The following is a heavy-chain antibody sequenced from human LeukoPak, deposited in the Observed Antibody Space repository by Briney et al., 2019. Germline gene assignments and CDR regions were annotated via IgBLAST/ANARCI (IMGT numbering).Heavy chain of an antibody. CDR2: ISSSSSTI. D-gene: IGHD5-24*01. Sequence: PGGSLRLSCAASGFTFSSYSMNWVRQAPGKGLEWVSYISSSSSTIYYADSVKGRFTISRDNAKNSLYLQMNSLRAEDTAVYYCARERDGPYYYYYYMDVWGKGTTVTVSS. CDR3: ARERDGPYYYYYYMDV. J-gene: IGHJ6*03. V-gene: IGHV3-48*01. CDR1: GFTFSSYS.